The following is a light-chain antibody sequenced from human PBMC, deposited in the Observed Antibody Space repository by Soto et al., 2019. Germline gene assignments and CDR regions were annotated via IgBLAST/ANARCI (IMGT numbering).Light chain of an antibody. J-gene: IGKJ4*01. V-gene: IGKV3-20*01. CDR3: QQYGSSLLT. CDR2: DAS. Sequence: EIVMTQSPATLSVSPGERATLSCRTSQSVSGFLAWYQQKPGQAPRLLIYDASNRAAGIPARISGSGSGTDFTLTISRLEPEDFAVYYCQQYGSSLLTFGGGTKVDI. CDR1: QSVSGF.